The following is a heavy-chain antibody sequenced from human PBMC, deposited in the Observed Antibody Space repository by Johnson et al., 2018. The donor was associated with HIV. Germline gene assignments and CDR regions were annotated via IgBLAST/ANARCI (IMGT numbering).Heavy chain of an antibody. J-gene: IGHJ3*02. CDR1: GFTVSRSY. D-gene: IGHD6-13*01. V-gene: IGHV3-30*19. Sequence: QVQLVESGEGLIQPGGSLRFSCAGSGFTVSRSYMSWVRQAPGKGLEWVAVVSFDGSKKYHADSVKGRFTISRDNSKNTLFLQMNSLRTEDTAVYYCARDLAAAGIFRGLSAFDIWGQGTLVTVSS. CDR3: ARDLAAAGIFRGLSAFDI. CDR2: VSFDGSKK.